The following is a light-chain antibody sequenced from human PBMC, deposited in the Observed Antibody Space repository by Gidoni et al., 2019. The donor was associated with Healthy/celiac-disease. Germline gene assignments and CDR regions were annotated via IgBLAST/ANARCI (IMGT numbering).Light chain of an antibody. CDR1: QCLSSY. CDR3: QQRSNWPLT. Sequence: EIVLTQSPSTLSLSPGESATLSCRASQCLSSYLAWYQQKPGQAPRLLIYDASNRATGIPARFSGSGSGTDFTLTISSLEPEDFAVYYCQQRSNWPLTFGGGTKVEIK. J-gene: IGKJ4*01. CDR2: DAS. V-gene: IGKV3-11*01.